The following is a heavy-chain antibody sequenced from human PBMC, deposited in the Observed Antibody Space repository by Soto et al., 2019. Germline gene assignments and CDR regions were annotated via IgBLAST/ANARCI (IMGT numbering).Heavy chain of an antibody. CDR3: AAATIFGYYYYYGMEV. CDR1: GFTFTSSA. J-gene: IGHJ6*04. D-gene: IGHD3-3*01. Sequence: SVRVSCKASGFTFTSSAVQWVRQARLQRLEWIVCIVVGSGNTNYAQKFQERVTITRDMSTSKAYMELSSLRSEDTAVYYCAAATIFGYYYYYGMEVWGKGTMVTVSS. CDR2: IVVGSGNT. V-gene: IGHV1-58*01.